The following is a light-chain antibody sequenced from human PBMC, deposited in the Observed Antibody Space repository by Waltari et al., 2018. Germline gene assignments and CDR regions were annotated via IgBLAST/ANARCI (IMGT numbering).Light chain of an antibody. Sequence: QSALTQPASVSGSPGQSITISCTGTSSDIGGFSHVSWYQQHPGKAPKLMIYDVSNRPPGVSNRFSGSKSGNTASLTISGLQAEDEADYYCSSYTSSDTWVFGGGTKLTVL. CDR2: DVS. CDR3: SSYTSSDTWV. V-gene: IGLV2-14*01. CDR1: SSDIGGFSH. J-gene: IGLJ3*02.